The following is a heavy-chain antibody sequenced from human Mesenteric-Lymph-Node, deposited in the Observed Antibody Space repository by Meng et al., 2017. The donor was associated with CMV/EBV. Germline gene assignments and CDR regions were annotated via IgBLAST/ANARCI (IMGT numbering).Heavy chain of an antibody. Sequence: GGSLRLSCAASGFTFSSYAMHWVRQAPGKGLEWVTVISYDGSNKYYADSVKGRFTISRDNSKNTLYLQMNSLRAEDTAVYYCARDGDQIVVVPAAMSYYYGMDVWGQGTTVTVSS. J-gene: IGHJ6*02. CDR2: ISYDGSNK. V-gene: IGHV3-30-3*01. D-gene: IGHD2-2*01. CDR3: ARDGDQIVVVPAAMSYYYGMDV. CDR1: GFTFSSYA.